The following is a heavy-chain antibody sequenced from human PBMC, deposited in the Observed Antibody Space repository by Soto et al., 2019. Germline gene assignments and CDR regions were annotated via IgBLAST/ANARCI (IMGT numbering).Heavy chain of an antibody. CDR3: ARRTVTTARYYYYYYGMDV. CDR1: GYSFTSYW. J-gene: IGHJ6*02. CDR2: IYPGDSDT. Sequence: GESLKISCKGSGYSFTSYWIGWVRQMPGKGLEWMGIIYPGDSDTRYSPSFQGQVTISADKSISTAYLQWSSLKASDTAMYYCARRTVTTARYYYYYYGMDVWGQGTTVTVSS. V-gene: IGHV5-51*01. D-gene: IGHD4-17*01.